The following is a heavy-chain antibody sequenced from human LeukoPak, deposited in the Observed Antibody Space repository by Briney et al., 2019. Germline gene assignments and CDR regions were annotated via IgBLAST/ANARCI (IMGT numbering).Heavy chain of an antibody. V-gene: IGHV2-5*01. CDR3: AHSGTVTTPHDAFDI. CDR2: IYWNDDK. D-gene: IGHD4-17*01. CDR1: GFSLSTSGVG. J-gene: IGHJ3*02. Sequence: SAPTLVNPTQTLTLTCTFSGFSLSTSGVGVGWIRQPPGKALEWLALIYWNDDKRYSPSLKSRLTITKATSKNQVVLTMTNVDPVDTATYYCAHSGTVTTPHDAFDIWGQGTMVTVSS.